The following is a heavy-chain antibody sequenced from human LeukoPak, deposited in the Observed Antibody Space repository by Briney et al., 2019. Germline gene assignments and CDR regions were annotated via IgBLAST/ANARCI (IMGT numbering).Heavy chain of an antibody. D-gene: IGHD3-22*01. Sequence: GGSLRLSCAASGFTFSSYWMSWVRQAPGKGLEWVANIKQDGSEKYYVDSVKGRFTISRDNAKNSLYLQMNSLRAEDTAVYYCARGGKYYYDSSDYYFGYWGQGTLVTVSS. CDR2: IKQDGSEK. CDR1: GFTFSSYW. CDR3: ARGGKYYYDSSDYYFGY. V-gene: IGHV3-7*01. J-gene: IGHJ4*02.